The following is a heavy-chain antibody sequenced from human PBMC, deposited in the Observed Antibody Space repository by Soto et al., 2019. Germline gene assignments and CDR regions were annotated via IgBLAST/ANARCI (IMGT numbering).Heavy chain of an antibody. D-gene: IGHD3-10*01. CDR1: GFTFSSNW. CDR3: ARGASGNYYLDY. V-gene: IGHV3-74*01. J-gene: IGHJ4*02. Sequence: EVQLVESGGNLVQPGGSLRLPCAASGFTFSSNWIHWVRQPPGKGLLWVSRINTDGSTTNYADSVKGRFTISRDNAKITLYLQMNSLRAEDTAVYYCARGASGNYYLDYWGQGALVTISS. CDR2: INTDGSTT.